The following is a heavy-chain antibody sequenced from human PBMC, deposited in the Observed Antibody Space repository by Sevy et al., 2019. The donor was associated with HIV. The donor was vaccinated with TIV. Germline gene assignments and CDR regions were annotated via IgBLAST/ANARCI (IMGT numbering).Heavy chain of an antibody. D-gene: IGHD4-17*01. J-gene: IGHJ3*02. CDR3: AKGDEPATDYGDYVPNAFDI. CDR1: GFTFSSYA. CDR2: ISGPGGTT. V-gene: IGHV3-23*01. Sequence: GGSLRLSCAASGFTFSSYAMSWVRQAPGKGLEWVSSISGPGGTTYYADSVKGRFTISRENSKNTLHLQMNSLTADDSAVYYCAKGDEPATDYGDYVPNAFDIWGQGTMVTVSS.